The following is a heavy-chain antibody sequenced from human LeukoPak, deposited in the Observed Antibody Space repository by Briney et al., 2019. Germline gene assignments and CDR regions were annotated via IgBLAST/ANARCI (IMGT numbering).Heavy chain of an antibody. CDR2: INHSGST. V-gene: IGHV4-34*01. D-gene: IGHD3-10*01. CDR3: ARGRMVRPGAWFDP. Sequence: PSETLSLTCAVYGGSFSGYYWSWIRQPPGEGLEWIGEINHSGSTNYNPSLKSRVTISVDTSKNQFSLKLSSVTAADTAVYYCARGRMVRPGAWFDPWGQGTLVTVSS. CDR1: GGSFSGYY. J-gene: IGHJ5*02.